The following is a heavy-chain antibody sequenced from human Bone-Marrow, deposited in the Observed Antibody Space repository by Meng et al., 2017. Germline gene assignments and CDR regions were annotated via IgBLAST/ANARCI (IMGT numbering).Heavy chain of an antibody. V-gene: IGHV3-21*01. CDR1: GFTFSSYS. Sequence: GESLKISCAASGFTFSSYSMNWVRQAPGKGLEWVSSISSSSSYIYYADSVKGRFTISRDNAKNSLYLQMNSLRAEDTAVYYCARLPQDIVVVPAARAVDYYYYGMDVWGQGTTVTVSS. D-gene: IGHD2-2*01. CDR3: ARLPQDIVVVPAARAVDYYYYGMDV. CDR2: ISSSSSYI. J-gene: IGHJ6*02.